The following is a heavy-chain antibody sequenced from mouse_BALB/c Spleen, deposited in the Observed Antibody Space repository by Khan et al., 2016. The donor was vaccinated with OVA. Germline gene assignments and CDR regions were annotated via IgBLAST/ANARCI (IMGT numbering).Heavy chain of an antibody. V-gene: IGHV1S136*01. CDR3: SWRDYYGSCSFAY. CDR1: GYTFTSYV. Sequence: VQLKQSGPELVKPGASVKMSCKASGYTFTSYVMHWVKQKPGQGLEWIGYINPYNDGTKYNEKFKGKATLTSDKSSSTAYMEHSSLTSENSAVSSCSWRDYYGSCSFAYWGQGTLVTVSA. D-gene: IGHD1-1*01. CDR2: INPYNDGT. J-gene: IGHJ3*01.